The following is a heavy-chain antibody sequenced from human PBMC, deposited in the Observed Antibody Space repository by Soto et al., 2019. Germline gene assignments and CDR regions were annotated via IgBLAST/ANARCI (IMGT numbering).Heavy chain of an antibody. CDR3: ARRTPITSGPFDY. CDR2: ISSDARTT. CDR1: GITFSDHY. D-gene: IGHD5-12*01. Sequence: QVHLVESGGGLVKPGGSLRLSCAASGITFSDHYMSWIRQAPGKGLEWLSYISSDARTTKYAESVKGRFTISRDNAENSLYLQMNSLRPEDTAVYYCARRTPITSGPFDYWAQGILVTVSS. V-gene: IGHV3-11*01. J-gene: IGHJ4*02.